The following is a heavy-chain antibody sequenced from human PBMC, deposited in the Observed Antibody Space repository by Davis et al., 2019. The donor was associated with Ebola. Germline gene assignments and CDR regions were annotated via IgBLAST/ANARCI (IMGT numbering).Heavy chain of an antibody. CDR2: IRSKANSYAT. J-gene: IGHJ4*02. D-gene: IGHD6-13*01. V-gene: IGHV3-73*01. Sequence: GESLKISCAASGFTFSGPAMHCVRQASGKGLEWVGRIRSKANSYATAYAASVKGRFTISRDDSKNTAYLRINSLKTEDTAVYYCSIAAAGTADYWGQGTLVTVSS. CDR1: GFTFSGPA. CDR3: SIAAAGTADY.